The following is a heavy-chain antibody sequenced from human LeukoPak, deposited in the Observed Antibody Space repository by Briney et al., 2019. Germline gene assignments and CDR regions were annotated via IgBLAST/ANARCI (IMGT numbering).Heavy chain of an antibody. V-gene: IGHV3-43D*03. CDR1: GFTFDDYA. CDR3: AKGYDVTGGGTDY. CDR2: ISWDAGVT. Sequence: PGGSLRLSCAASGFTFDDYAMHWVRQPPGKGLEWVSLISWDAGVTYYAGSVEGRFTVSRENSKNSLYLQMNSLRPEDTAFYYCAKGYDVTGGGTDYWGQGTLVTVSS. D-gene: IGHD3-10*02. J-gene: IGHJ4*02.